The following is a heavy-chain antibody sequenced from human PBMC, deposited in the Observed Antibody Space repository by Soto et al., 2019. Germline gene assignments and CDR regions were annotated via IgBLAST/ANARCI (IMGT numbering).Heavy chain of an antibody. CDR1: GFTFGDYY. CDR2: ISRPGNTI. Sequence: GGSLRLSCEASGFTFGDYYMNWIRQAPGKGLEWIAFISRPGNTIHYAESVRGRFAISRDDAKMSLYLQMNTLRVDDTAIYYCARENSVQAWLHHFDHWGLGTLVTVSS. D-gene: IGHD5-18*01. J-gene: IGHJ4*02. CDR3: ARENSVQAWLHHFDH. V-gene: IGHV3-11*01.